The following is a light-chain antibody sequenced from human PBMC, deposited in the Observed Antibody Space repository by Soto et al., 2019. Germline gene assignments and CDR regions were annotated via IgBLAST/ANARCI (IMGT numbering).Light chain of an antibody. V-gene: IGLV2-14*01. CDR1: SSDLGGYNY. J-gene: IGLJ3*02. Sequence: QSALTQPASVSGSPGQSITISCTGTSSDLGGYNYVSWYQQHPGKAPKLMIYEVSNRPSGVSNRFSCSKSGKTASLAISGLQAEDEADYYCTSYTSSSTWVFGGGTKVTVL. CDR3: TSYTSSSTWV. CDR2: EVS.